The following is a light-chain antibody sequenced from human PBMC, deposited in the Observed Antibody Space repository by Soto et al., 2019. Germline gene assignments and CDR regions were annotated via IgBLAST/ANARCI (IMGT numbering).Light chain of an antibody. V-gene: IGKV3-15*01. Sequence: EIVMTQSPAPPSVSPGEKATLSRRASQSVSSNLAWYQQKPGQAPRLLIYGASTRATGIPARFSGSGSGTEFTLTISSLQSEDFAVYYCQQYNNWPRTFGQGTKVDIK. CDR2: GAS. J-gene: IGKJ1*01. CDR3: QQYNNWPRT. CDR1: QSVSSN.